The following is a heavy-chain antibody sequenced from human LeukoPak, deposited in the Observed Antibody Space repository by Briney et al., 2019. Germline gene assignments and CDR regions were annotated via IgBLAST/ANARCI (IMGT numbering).Heavy chain of an antibody. Sequence: ASVKVSCKASGDTFTTYGITWVRQAPGQGLEWMGSISGYNGNTEYTQKFQGRVAMTRDTSTSTAYMELRSLRSDDTAVYYCARGLSCSGNTCYAAHFDSWGQGTLVTVSS. CDR3: ARGLSCSGNTCYAAHFDS. V-gene: IGHV1-18*01. J-gene: IGHJ4*02. CDR1: GDTFTTYG. CDR2: ISGYNGNT. D-gene: IGHD2-15*01.